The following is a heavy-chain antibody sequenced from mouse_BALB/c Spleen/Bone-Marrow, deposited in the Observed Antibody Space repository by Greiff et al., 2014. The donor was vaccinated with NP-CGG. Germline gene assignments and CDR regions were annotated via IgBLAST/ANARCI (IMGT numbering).Heavy chain of an antibody. CDR3: ARGLRHQAWFAY. J-gene: IGHJ3*01. CDR1: GYTFTDYA. Sequence: VQLQQSGPELVRPGVSVKISCKGSGYTFTDYAVHWVKQSHAKSLEWIGVISTYSGNTNYNQKFKGKATMTVDKSSSTAYMELARLTSEDSAIYYCARGLRHQAWFAYWGQGTLVTVSA. D-gene: IGHD1-2*01. V-gene: IGHV1-67*01. CDR2: ISTYSGNT.